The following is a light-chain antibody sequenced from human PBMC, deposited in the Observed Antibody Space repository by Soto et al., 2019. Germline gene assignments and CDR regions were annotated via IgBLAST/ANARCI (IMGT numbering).Light chain of an antibody. CDR2: AES. CDR3: QQVKSYPRT. V-gene: IGKV1-9*01. J-gene: IGKJ4*01. Sequence: DIQLTQSPSFLSASVGDRVTITCRASQGIAGSLAWYQQKPGKTPKLLIYAESTLHSGVPSRFSGSGSGTRGTLTISSLQPEDFATYYCQQVKSYPRTFGGGTRVEIK. CDR1: QGIAGS.